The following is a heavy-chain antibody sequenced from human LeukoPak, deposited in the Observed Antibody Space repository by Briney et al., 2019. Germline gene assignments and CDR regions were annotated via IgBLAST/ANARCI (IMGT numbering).Heavy chain of an antibody. D-gene: IGHD2-21*02. CDR2: ISAYNDNT. Sequence: ASVKVSCKSSGYTFTSYGISWVREAPGQGLEWMGWISAYNDNTNYAQKLQGRVTITTGTSTSTAYMELRSLRSDDTAVYYCARDLRLGGGDWSGDYWGQGTLVTVSS. V-gene: IGHV1-18*01. CDR1: GYTFTSYG. J-gene: IGHJ4*02. CDR3: ARDLRLGGGDWSGDY.